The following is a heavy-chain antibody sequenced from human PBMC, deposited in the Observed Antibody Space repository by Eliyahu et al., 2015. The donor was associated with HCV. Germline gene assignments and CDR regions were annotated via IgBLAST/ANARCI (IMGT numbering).Heavy chain of an antibody. CDR1: GYTFANYG. CDR2: INPGGGGA. J-gene: IGHJ4*02. Sequence: QVHLVQSGAEVKKPGASVKLSCKASGYTFANYGIHWVRQAPGQRLEWMGCINPGGGGAKYSQRFQGRVTITRDTSANTAYMALSSLRSEDTAVYYCARVAGLYYFDYWGQGTLVTVSS. D-gene: IGHD2-15*01. V-gene: IGHV1-3*01. CDR3: ARVAGLYYFDY.